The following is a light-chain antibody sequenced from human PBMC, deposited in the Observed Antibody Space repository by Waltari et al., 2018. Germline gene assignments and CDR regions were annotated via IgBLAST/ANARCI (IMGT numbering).Light chain of an antibody. J-gene: IGKJ4*01. CDR1: QDISSY. CDR3: QQLLSYPLT. CDR2: AAS. V-gene: IGKV1-9*01. Sequence: DIQLTQSPSFLSTSVGDRVTITCRANQDISSYLAWYSQKPGKAPKLLISAASTLQSAVPSRFSGSGSGTEFTLTISSLQSEDIATYYCQQLLSYPLTFGGGTKVEIK.